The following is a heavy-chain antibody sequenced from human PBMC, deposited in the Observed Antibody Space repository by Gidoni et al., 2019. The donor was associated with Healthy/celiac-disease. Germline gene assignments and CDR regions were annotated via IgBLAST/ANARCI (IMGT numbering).Heavy chain of an antibody. Sequence: EVQLVESGGGLVQPGGSLRLSCAASGFTFSSYAMHWVRQAPGKGLEYVSAISSNGGSTYYANSVKGRFTISRDNSKNTLYLQMGSLRAEDMAVYYCARGVTGAGGGYGMDVWGQGTTVTVSS. J-gene: IGHJ6*02. CDR2: ISSNGGST. D-gene: IGHD5-18*01. CDR1: GFTFSSYA. V-gene: IGHV3-64*01. CDR3: ARGVTGAGGGYGMDV.